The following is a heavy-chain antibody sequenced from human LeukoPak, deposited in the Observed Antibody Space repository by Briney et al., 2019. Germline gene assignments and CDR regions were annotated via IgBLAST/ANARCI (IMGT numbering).Heavy chain of an antibody. CDR3: AREVRETYDAFDI. CDR1: SYTLTSYG. D-gene: IGHD3-10*01. Sequence: ASVKVSCKASSYTLTSYGISWVRQAPGQGLEWMGWISAYNGNTNYAQKLQGRVTMTTDTSTSTAYMELGSLRSDDTAVYYCAREVRETYDAFDIWGQGTMVTVSS. CDR2: ISAYNGNT. V-gene: IGHV1-18*01. J-gene: IGHJ3*02.